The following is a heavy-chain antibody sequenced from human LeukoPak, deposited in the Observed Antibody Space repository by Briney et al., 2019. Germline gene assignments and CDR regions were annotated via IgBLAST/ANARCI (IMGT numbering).Heavy chain of an antibody. Sequence: SVKVSCKASGDTFIPYTFSWVRQAPGQGLEWMGRIIPILGIANYAQKFQGRVTITADKSTSTAYMELSSLRSEDTAVYYCATLVVPAANYYYYYGMDVWGQGTTVTVFS. CDR2: IIPILGIA. J-gene: IGHJ6*02. CDR3: ATLVVPAANYYYYYGMDV. V-gene: IGHV1-69*02. D-gene: IGHD2-2*01. CDR1: GDTFIPYT.